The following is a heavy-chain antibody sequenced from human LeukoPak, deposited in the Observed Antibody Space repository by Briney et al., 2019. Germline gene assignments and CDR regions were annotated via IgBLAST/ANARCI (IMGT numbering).Heavy chain of an antibody. J-gene: IGHJ6*02. V-gene: IGHV1-69*04. CDR1: GGTFSSYA. CDR2: IIPILGIA. D-gene: IGHD5-18*01. CDR3: ARDLYSSRANYGMDV. Sequence: SSVKVSCKASGGTFSSYAISWVRQAPGQGLEWMGRIIPILGIANYAQKFQGRVTITADKSTSTAYMELSSLRSEDTAVYYCARDLYSSRANYGMDVWGQGTTVTVSS.